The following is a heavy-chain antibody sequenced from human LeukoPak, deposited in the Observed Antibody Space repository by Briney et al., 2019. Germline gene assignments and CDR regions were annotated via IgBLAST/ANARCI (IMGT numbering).Heavy chain of an antibody. CDR2: IKEDGSEK. V-gene: IGHV3-7*01. CDR3: ASRYCSGSRCFLSSYLYMDV. CDR1: GFTYSSFS. Sequence: GGSLRLSCAASGFTYSSFSMNWVRQAPGKGLGWVASIKEDGSEKNYVDSVKGRFTISRDNAKNSLYLQMNSLRAEDTAVYNSASRYCSGSRCFLSSYLYMDVWGKGTTVTVSS. D-gene: IGHD2-15*01. J-gene: IGHJ6*03.